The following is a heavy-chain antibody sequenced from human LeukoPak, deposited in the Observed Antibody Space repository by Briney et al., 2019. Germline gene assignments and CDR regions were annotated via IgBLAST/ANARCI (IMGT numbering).Heavy chain of an antibody. CDR1: GGSVSSGSYY. CDR3: AGNISTGYYPFDY. Sequence: SETLSLTCTVSGGSVSSGSYYWSWIRQPPGKGLEWIGYIYYSGSTNYNPSLKSRVTISVDTSKNQFSLKLSSVTAADTAVYYCAGNISTGYYPFDYWGQGTPVTVSS. J-gene: IGHJ4*02. CDR2: IYYSGST. D-gene: IGHD3-9*01. V-gene: IGHV4-61*01.